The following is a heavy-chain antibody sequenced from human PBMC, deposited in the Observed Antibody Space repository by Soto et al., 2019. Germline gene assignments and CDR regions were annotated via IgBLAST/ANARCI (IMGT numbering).Heavy chain of an antibody. CDR1: GFTCDDYA. CDR2: LSWNSGTI. J-gene: IGHJ4*02. Sequence: EVQLVESGGGLVQPGRSLRLSCAASGFTCDDYAMHWVRQAPGRGLEWVSGLSWNSGTIGYAYSVKGLFTISIENDKKSMYLQMNSLRAEDTVLYYCATGIYSNYLYYFDYWGQGTLVTVSS. D-gene: IGHD4-4*01. CDR3: ATGIYSNYLYYFDY. V-gene: IGHV3-9*01.